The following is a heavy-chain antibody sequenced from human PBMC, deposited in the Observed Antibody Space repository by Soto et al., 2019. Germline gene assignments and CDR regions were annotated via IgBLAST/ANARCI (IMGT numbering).Heavy chain of an antibody. J-gene: IGHJ4*02. V-gene: IGHV1-69*01. CDR3: ARERGYCTNGVCYTYYCDY. D-gene: IGHD2-8*01. CDR2: IIPIFGTA. Sequence: QVQLVQSGAEVKKPGSSVKVSCKASGGTFSSYAISWVRQAPGQGLEWMGGIIPIFGTANYAQKFQGRVTITADESTSTAYMELSSLRSEDTAVYYCARERGYCTNGVCYTYYCDYWGQGTLVTVSS. CDR1: GGTFSSYA.